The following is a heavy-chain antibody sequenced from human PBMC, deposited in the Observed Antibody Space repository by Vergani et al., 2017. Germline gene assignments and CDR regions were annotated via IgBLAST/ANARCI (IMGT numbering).Heavy chain of an antibody. J-gene: IGHJ4*02. CDR2: IYTSGST. CDR3: ARDNWEISDYFDY. D-gene: IGHD1-26*01. Sequence: QVQLQESGPGLVKPSQTLSLTCTVSGGSISSGSYYWSWIRQPAGKGLEWIGRIYTSGSTNYNPSLKSRVTISVDTSKNQFSLKLSSVTAADTAVYYCARDNWEISDYFDYWGQGTLVTVSS. CDR1: GGSISSGSYY. V-gene: IGHV4-61*02.